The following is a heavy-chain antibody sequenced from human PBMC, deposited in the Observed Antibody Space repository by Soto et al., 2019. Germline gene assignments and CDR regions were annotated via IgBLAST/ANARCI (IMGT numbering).Heavy chain of an antibody. CDR1: GFAFGTYV. D-gene: IGHD2-15*01. CDR2: ISGRVNST. J-gene: IGHJ4*02. Sequence: EVQLLESGGGLVQPGGSLRLSCAASGFAFGTYVMSWVRQAPGNGLEWVSAISGRVNSTYYADSVKGRFTISRDNAKNTLYLQMTSLRAEDTAVYYCAKDIRSSGGRSPFDLWGQGTLVTVSS. CDR3: AKDIRSSGGRSPFDL. V-gene: IGHV3-23*01.